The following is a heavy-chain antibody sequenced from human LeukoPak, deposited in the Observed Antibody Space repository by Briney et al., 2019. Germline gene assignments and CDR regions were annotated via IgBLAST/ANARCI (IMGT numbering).Heavy chain of an antibody. CDR1: GFTFSDYA. J-gene: IGHJ4*02. V-gene: IGHV3-23*05. Sequence: GGSLRLSCVASGFTFSDYAMNWVRQAPGKGLEWVSTFKTKYNQVYYAESARGRFTITTDNSKNTVYLQMNSLRAEDTAVYYCARGAYYYEDWGQGTLVTVSS. CDR2: FKTKYNQV. CDR3: ARGAYYYED. D-gene: IGHD3-22*01.